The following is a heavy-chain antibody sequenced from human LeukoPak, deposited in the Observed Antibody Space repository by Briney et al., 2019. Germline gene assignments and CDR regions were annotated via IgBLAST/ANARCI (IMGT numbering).Heavy chain of an antibody. CDR1: GFTFSSYA. V-gene: IGHV3-23*01. Sequence: PGGSLRLSCAASGFTFSSYAMSWVRQAPGKGLEWVSAISGSGGSTYYADSVKGRFTISRDNSKNTLYLQMNSLRAEDTAAYYCAKPRKYQPHMDVWGKGTTVTVSS. CDR3: AKPRKYQPHMDV. D-gene: IGHD2-2*01. CDR2: ISGSGGST. J-gene: IGHJ6*04.